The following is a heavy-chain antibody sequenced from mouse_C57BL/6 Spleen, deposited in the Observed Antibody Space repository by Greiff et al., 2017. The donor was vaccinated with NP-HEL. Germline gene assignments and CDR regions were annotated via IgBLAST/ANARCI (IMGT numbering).Heavy chain of an antibody. CDR3: ARLGYYGSDYFDY. CDR1: GFTFTDYY. Sequence: EVQRVESGGGLVQPGGSLSLSCAASGFTFTDYYMSWVRQPPGKALEWLGFIRNKANGYTTEYSASVKGRFTISRDNSQSILYLQMNALRAEDSATYYCARLGYYGSDYFDYWGQGTTLTVSS. D-gene: IGHD1-1*01. V-gene: IGHV7-3*01. J-gene: IGHJ2*01. CDR2: IRNKANGYTT.